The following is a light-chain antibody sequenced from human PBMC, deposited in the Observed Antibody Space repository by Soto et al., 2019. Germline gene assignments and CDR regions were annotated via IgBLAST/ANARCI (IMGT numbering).Light chain of an antibody. V-gene: IGKV3-15*01. CDR2: GAS. CDR3: HQYDNWPLT. Sequence: EMVMTQSAVTLSVSPGEIATLSCRASHSGRDNLAWYHQKPGQAPGLLIYGASIRATGIPARFSGSGSDTEFTLTISSLQSEDFGTYYCHQYDNWPLTFGPGTKVDIK. J-gene: IGKJ3*01. CDR1: HSGRDN.